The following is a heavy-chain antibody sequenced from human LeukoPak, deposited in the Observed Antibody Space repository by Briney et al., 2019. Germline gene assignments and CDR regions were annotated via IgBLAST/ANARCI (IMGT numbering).Heavy chain of an antibody. CDR3: ARVSVIAAAGPFDY. Sequence: SETLSLTCAVYGGSFSGYYRSWIRQPPGKGLEWIGYIYYSGSTNYNPSLKSRVTISVDTSKNQFSLKLSSVTAADTAVYYCARVSVIAAAGPFDYWGQGTLVTVSS. CDR2: IYYSGST. J-gene: IGHJ4*02. D-gene: IGHD6-13*01. V-gene: IGHV4-59*01. CDR1: GGSFSGYY.